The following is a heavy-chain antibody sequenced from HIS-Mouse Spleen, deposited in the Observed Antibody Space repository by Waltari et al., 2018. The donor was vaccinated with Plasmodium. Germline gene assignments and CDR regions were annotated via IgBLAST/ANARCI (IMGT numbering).Heavy chain of an antibody. CDR3: ARTTYSSSSAKYYYYGMDV. CDR1: GFSLSTSGMC. V-gene: IGHV2-70*15. CDR2: IDWDDDK. Sequence: QVTLRESGPALVKPTQTLTLTCTFSGFSLSTSGMCVTWIRQPPGKALEWLARIDWDDDKYYSTDLKTRLTISKDTSKNQVVLTMTNMDPVDTATYYCARTTYSSSSAKYYYYGMDVWGQGTTVTVSS. D-gene: IGHD6-6*01. J-gene: IGHJ6*02.